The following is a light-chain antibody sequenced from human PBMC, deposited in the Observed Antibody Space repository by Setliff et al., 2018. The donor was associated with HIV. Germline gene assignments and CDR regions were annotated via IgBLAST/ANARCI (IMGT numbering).Light chain of an antibody. CDR3: CSYVAGSTYV. V-gene: IGLV2-23*02. J-gene: IGLJ1*01. CDR2: DVT. Sequence: ALAQPASVSGSPGQSITISCTGSSSDIGDYESVSWYQQYPGKAPKFMIYDVTKRPSGVSDRFSGSKSGNTASLTISGLQAEDEADYFCCSYVAGSTYVFGTGTKVTVL. CDR1: SSDIGDYES.